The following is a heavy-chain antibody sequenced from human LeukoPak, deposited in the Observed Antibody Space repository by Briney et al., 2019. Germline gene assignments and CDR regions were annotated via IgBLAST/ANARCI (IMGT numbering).Heavy chain of an antibody. J-gene: IGHJ3*02. CDR2: ISGSGGST. Sequence: PGGSLRLSCAASGFTFSSYSMNWVRQAPGKGLEWVSAISGSGGSTYYADSVKGRFTISRDNSKNTLYLQMNSLRAEDTAVYYCAKDLLVGATSDAFDIWGQGTMVTVSS. D-gene: IGHD1-26*01. CDR3: AKDLLVGATSDAFDI. CDR1: GFTFSSYS. V-gene: IGHV3-23*01.